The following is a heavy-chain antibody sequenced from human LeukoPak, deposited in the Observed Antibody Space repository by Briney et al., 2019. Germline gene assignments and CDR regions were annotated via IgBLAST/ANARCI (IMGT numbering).Heavy chain of an antibody. CDR3: ARVLGTYYDFWSGSRYFDY. CDR2: ISAYNGNT. V-gene: IGHV1-18*01. Sequence: ASVKVSCKASGYTFTSYGISWVRQAPGQGLEWMGWISAYNGNTNYAQKLQGRVTMTTDTSTSTAYMELRSLRSDDTAVYYCARVLGTYYDFWSGSRYFDYWGQGTLVTVSS. CDR1: GYTFTSYG. J-gene: IGHJ4*02. D-gene: IGHD3-3*01.